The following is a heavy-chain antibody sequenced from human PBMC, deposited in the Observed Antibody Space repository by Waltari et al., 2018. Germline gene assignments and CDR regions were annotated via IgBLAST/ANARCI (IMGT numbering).Heavy chain of an antibody. J-gene: IGHJ5*02. Sequence: QVQLVQSGAEVKKPGASVKVSCKVSGYTLTELSMHWVRQAPGKGLEWMGGVEPEDGETIYAQKFQGRVTMTEDTSTDTAYMELSSLRSEDTAVYYCATAGYYDSSGYYYTADWFDPWGQGTLVTVSS. CDR3: ATAGYYDSSGYYYTADWFDP. D-gene: IGHD3-22*01. CDR2: VEPEDGET. CDR1: GYTLTELS. V-gene: IGHV1-24*01.